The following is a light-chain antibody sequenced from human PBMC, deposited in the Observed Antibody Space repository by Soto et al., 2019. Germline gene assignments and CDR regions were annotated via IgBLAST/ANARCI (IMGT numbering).Light chain of an antibody. J-gene: IGLJ1*01. CDR1: SSDVGGYNY. CDR2: DVS. V-gene: IGLV2-14*01. CDR3: SSYTSSSLYV. Sequence: QSVLTQPASVSGSPGQSITISCTGTSSDVGGYNYVSWYQQHPGKAPKLMIYDVSNRPSGVSNRFSGSKPGNTASLTISGLQAEDEADYYCSSYTSSSLYVFGTGTKVTV.